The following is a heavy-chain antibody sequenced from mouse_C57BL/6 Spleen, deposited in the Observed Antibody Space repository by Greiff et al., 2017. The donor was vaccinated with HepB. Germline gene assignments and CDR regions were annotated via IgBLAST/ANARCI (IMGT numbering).Heavy chain of an antibody. J-gene: IGHJ4*01. V-gene: IGHV2-6-1*01. CDR2: IWSDGST. Sequence: VKVVESGPGLVAPSQSLSITCTVSGFSLTSYGVHWVRQPPGKGLEWLVVIWSDGSTTYNSALKSRLSISKDNSKSQVFLKMNSLQTDDTAMYYWARHAPYYYAMDYWGQGTSVTVSS. CDR1: GFSLTSYG. CDR3: ARHAPYYYAMDY.